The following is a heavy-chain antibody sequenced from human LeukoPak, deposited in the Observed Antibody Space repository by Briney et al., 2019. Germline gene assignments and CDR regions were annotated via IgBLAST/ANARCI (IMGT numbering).Heavy chain of an antibody. CDR3: AAGSSGYRR. CDR2: IKQDGSEK. D-gene: IGHD3-22*01. J-gene: IGHJ4*02. Sequence: GGSLRLSCAASGFTFSDYYMSWVRQAPGKGLEWVANIKQDGSEKYYVDSVKGRFTISRDNAKNSLYLQMNSLRAEDTAVYYCAAGSSGYRRWGQGTLVTVSS. CDR1: GFTFSDYY. V-gene: IGHV3-7*01.